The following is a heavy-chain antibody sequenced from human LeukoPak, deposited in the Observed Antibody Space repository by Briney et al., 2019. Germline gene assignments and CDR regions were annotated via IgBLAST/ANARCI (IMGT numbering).Heavy chain of an antibody. CDR3: ARDYSSGHPEGYFDL. Sequence: GGSLRLSYAASGFTVSRNYMSWVRQAPGKGLEWVSVIYSGGNTYYADSVKGRFTIARDNSKNTLYLQMNNLRAEDTAVYYCARDYSSGHPEGYFDLWGRGTLVTVSS. J-gene: IGHJ2*01. D-gene: IGHD6-19*01. V-gene: IGHV3-66*01. CDR1: GFTVSRNY. CDR2: IYSGGNT.